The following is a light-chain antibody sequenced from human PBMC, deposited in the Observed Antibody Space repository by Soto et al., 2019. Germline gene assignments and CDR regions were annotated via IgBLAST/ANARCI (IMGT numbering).Light chain of an antibody. CDR1: SSDVGGYDY. Sequence: QSVLTQRRSVSGSPGQSVTISCTGTSSDVGGYDYVSWYQQHPGKAPKFMIYDVTKRPSGVPDRFSGSKSGNTASLTISGLQADDEADYYCCSYAGRYTWVFGTGTKLTVL. V-gene: IGLV2-11*01. J-gene: IGLJ1*01. CDR2: DVT. CDR3: CSYAGRYTWV.